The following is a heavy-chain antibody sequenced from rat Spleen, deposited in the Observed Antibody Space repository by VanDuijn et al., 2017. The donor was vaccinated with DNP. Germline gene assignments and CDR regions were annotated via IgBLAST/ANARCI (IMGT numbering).Heavy chain of an antibody. CDR3: ARWTTEGIGFDY. V-gene: IGHV5-7*01. CDR2: ISYDGSST. Sequence: EVQLVESGGGLVQPGRSLKLSCAASGFTFSDYNMAWVRQAPKKGLEWVATISYDGSSTYYRDSVKGRFTISRDYAQSTLYLQMDSLRSEDTATYYCARWTTEGIGFDYWGQGLMVTVSS. D-gene: IGHD1-11*01. CDR1: GFTFSDYN. J-gene: IGHJ2*01.